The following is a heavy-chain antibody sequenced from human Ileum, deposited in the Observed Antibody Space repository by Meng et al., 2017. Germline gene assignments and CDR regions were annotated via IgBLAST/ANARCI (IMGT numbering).Heavy chain of an antibody. CDR1: GGSISNYY. CDR3: VRDGSSSSGGTL. Sequence: QVHLRESGPGLVKPSETLSLTCQVSGGSISNYYWSWIRQPAGKGLEWIGRIYASVSTNYNPSLRTRITMSVDTSKSQFSLKLTSITAADTAVYYCVRDGSSSSGGTLWGRGTLVTVSS. V-gene: IGHV4-4*07. D-gene: IGHD2-2*01. J-gene: IGHJ2*01. CDR2: IYASVST.